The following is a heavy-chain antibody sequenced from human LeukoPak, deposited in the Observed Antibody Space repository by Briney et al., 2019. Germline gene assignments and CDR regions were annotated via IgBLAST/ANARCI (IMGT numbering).Heavy chain of an antibody. D-gene: IGHD2-2*01. CDR2: ISSSGSTI. Sequence: GGSLRLSCAASGFTFSDYYMSWIRQAPGKRLEWDSYISSSGSTIYYADSVKVRFTISRDNAKNSLYLQMNSLRAEDTAVYYCATWGYCSSTSCYSGPFDYWGQGTLVTVSS. CDR3: ATWGYCSSTSCYSGPFDY. CDR1: GFTFSDYY. J-gene: IGHJ4*02. V-gene: IGHV3-11*04.